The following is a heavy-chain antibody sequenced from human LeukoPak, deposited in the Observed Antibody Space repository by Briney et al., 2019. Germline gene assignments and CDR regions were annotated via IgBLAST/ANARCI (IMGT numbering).Heavy chain of an antibody. V-gene: IGHV4-39*07. CDR3: SRRDCSRTDCFYWYFDL. D-gene: IGHD2-2*01. CDR1: DGCISSASYY. J-gene: IGHJ2*01. Sequence: SETLTPTCSVSDGCISSASYYWSFIRQPPGKGLEWIDSIYYSGSTYFNPSLKSRVTISVDTSKNKFSLKLRSVTAADTAVYYCSRRDCSRTDCFYWYFDLWGRGALLTVSS. CDR2: IYYSGST.